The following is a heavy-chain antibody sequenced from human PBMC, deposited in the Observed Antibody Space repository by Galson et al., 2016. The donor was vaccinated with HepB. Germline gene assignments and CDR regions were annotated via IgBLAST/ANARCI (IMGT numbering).Heavy chain of an antibody. CDR2: ISYDGSNK. J-gene: IGHJ5*02. Sequence: SLRLSCAASGFTFSSYAMHWVRQAPGKGLEWVAVISYDGSNKYYADSVKGRFTISRDNSKNTLYLQMNSLRAEDTAVYYCAKDAGQLWPDLYNWFDPWGQGTLVTVSS. CDR1: GFTFSSYA. CDR3: AKDAGQLWPDLYNWFDP. D-gene: IGHD5-18*01. V-gene: IGHV3-30-3*01.